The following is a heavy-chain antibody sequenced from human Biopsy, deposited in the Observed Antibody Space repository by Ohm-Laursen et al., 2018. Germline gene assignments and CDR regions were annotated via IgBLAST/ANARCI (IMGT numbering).Heavy chain of an antibody. CDR3: ARLDYSNYGFDY. J-gene: IGHJ4*02. Sequence: SQTLSLTCTVSGGSITISSYYWGWIRQPPGKGLEWIANIYYSGSTFYNPSLKSRVTISVDTSKKKFSLNLSSVTAADTAVYYCARLDYSNYGFDYWGQGTLVTVSS. CDR2: IYYSGST. V-gene: IGHV4-39*01. CDR1: GGSITISSYY. D-gene: IGHD4-11*01.